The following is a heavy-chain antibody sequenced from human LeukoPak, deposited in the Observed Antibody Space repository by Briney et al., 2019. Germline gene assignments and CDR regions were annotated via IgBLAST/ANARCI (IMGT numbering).Heavy chain of an antibody. CDR3: AKVIEGGGWYTGPFDY. Sequence: PGGSLRLSCAASGFTFSSSWMYWVRQAPGKGLVWVSRINSDESITTYADSVKGRFTISRDNAKNTLYLQMNSLRAEDTAVYYCAKVIEGGGWYTGPFDYWGQGTLVTVSS. CDR2: INSDESIT. V-gene: IGHV3-74*01. D-gene: IGHD6-19*01. CDR1: GFTFSSSW. J-gene: IGHJ4*02.